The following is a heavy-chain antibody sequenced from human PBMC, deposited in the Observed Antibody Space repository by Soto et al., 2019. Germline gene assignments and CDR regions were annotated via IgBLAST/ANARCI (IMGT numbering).Heavy chain of an antibody. J-gene: IGHJ3*02. CDR3: ARDDILTGYYAFDI. CDR2: ISAYNGNT. CDR1: GYTFTSYG. Sequence: ASLKVSCKASGYTFTSYGISWVRQAPGQGLEWMGWISAYNGNTNYAQKLQGRVTMTTDTSTSTAYMELRSLRSDDTAVYYCARDDILTGYYAFDIWGQGTKVTVSS. D-gene: IGHD3-9*01. V-gene: IGHV1-18*01.